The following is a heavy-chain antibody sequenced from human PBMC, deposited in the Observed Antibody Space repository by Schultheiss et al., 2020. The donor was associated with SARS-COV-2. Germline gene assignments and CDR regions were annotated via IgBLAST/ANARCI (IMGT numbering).Heavy chain of an antibody. D-gene: IGHD6-6*01. Sequence: SQTLSLTCTVSGGSISSGGYYWSWIRQPPGKGLEWIGRFYTSGSTNYNPSLKSRVTMSVDTSKNHFSLKLSSVTAADTAVYYCAREGSSVGPRPLDFWGQGTLVTVSS. V-gene: IGHV4-61*02. J-gene: IGHJ4*02. CDR1: GGSISSGGYY. CDR2: FYTSGST. CDR3: AREGSSVGPRPLDF.